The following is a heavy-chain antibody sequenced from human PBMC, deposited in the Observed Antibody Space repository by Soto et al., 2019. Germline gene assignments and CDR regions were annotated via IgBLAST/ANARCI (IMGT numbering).Heavy chain of an antibody. J-gene: IGHJ5*02. Sequence: PGGSLRLSCAGSGFTFSSYAIGWVRQAPGKGLEWVSSISGSGDSTYYADSVKGRFTISRDNSKNTLYLKMNSLRAEDTAVYYCVPDSSGPFPNWLDPWGQGTLVTVSS. D-gene: IGHD3-22*01. CDR3: VPDSSGPFPNWLDP. V-gene: IGHV3-23*01. CDR1: GFTFSSYA. CDR2: ISGSGDST.